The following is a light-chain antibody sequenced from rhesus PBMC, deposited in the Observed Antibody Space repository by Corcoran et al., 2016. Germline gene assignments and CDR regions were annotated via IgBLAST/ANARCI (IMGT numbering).Light chain of an antibody. Sequence: DIQMTPSPSSLSASVGDTVTITCRPSQGISNYLAWYQQKPGKAPKPLIYSASNLESGVPSRFSGSGYGTDFTLTISSLQPEDFATYYCQQHNSYPWTFGQGTKVEIK. CDR3: QQHNSYPWT. CDR1: QGISNY. CDR2: SAS. V-gene: IGKV1S16*01. J-gene: IGKJ1*01.